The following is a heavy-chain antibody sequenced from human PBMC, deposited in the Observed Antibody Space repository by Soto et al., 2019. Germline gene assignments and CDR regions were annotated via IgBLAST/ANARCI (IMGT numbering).Heavy chain of an antibody. CDR3: ARQGDCSGGSCYSNYYYYYMDV. CDR2: IYPGDSDT. Sequence: GESLKISCKGSGYSFTSYWIGWVRQMPGKGLEWMGIIYPGDSDTRYSPSFQGQVTISADKSISTAYLQWSSLKASDTAMYYCARQGDCSGGSCYSNYYYYYMDVWGKGTTVTVSS. V-gene: IGHV5-51*01. J-gene: IGHJ6*03. CDR1: GYSFTSYW. D-gene: IGHD2-15*01.